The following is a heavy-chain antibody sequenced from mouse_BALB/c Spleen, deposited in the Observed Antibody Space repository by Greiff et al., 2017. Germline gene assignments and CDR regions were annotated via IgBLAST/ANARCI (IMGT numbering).Heavy chain of an antibody. D-gene: IGHD1-1*01. Sequence: DVMLVESGGGLVKPGGSLKLSCAASGFAFSSYDMSWVRQTPEKRLEWVAYISSGGGSTYYPDTVKGRFTISRDNAKNTLYLQMSSLKSEDTAMYYCARSGGYGAFDYWGQGTTLTVSS. CDR3: ARSGGYGAFDY. CDR2: ISSGGGST. CDR1: GFAFSSYD. V-gene: IGHV5-12-1*01. J-gene: IGHJ2*01.